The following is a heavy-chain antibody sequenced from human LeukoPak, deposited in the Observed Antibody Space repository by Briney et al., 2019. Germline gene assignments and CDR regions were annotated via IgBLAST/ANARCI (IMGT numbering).Heavy chain of an antibody. CDR3: ASPQKNYDFWSGYYFFDY. Sequence: GSSVKVSCKASGGTFSSYAISWVRQAPGQGLEWMGGIIPIFGTANYAQKFQGRVTITADEPTSTAYMELSSLRSEDTAVYYCASPQKNYDFWSGYYFFDYWGQGTLVTVSS. V-gene: IGHV1-69*01. CDR2: IIPIFGTA. CDR1: GGTFSSYA. D-gene: IGHD3-3*01. J-gene: IGHJ4*02.